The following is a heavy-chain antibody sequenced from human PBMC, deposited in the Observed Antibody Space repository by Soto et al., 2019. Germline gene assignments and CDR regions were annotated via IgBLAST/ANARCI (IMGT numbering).Heavy chain of an antibody. CDR3: ARGAARLDAFDI. J-gene: IGHJ3*02. D-gene: IGHD6-6*01. CDR1: GGPISSGGYY. V-gene: IGHV4-31*03. CDR2: IYYSGTT. Sequence: QVQLQESGPGLVKPSQTLSLACTVSGGPISSGGYYWSWTRQHPGKGLEWIGYIYYSGTTYYNPSLKSRVTISVDTSKNQFSLKLSSVTAADTAVYYCARGAARLDAFDIWGQGTMVTVSS.